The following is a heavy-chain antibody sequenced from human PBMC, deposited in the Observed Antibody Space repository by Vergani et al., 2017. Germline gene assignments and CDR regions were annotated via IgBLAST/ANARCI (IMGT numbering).Heavy chain of an antibody. V-gene: IGHV3-66*02. CDR2: IYSGGST. CDR1: GFTVSSNY. CDR3: AKDMFRYYYYGMDV. Sequence: EVQLVESGGGLVQPGGSLRLSCAAPGFTVSSNYMSWVRHAPGKGLEWVSVIYSGGSTYYADSVKGRFTISRANSKNTLYLQMNSLRTEDTALYYCAKDMFRYYYYGMDVWGQGTTVTVSS. J-gene: IGHJ6*02. D-gene: IGHD3-10*02.